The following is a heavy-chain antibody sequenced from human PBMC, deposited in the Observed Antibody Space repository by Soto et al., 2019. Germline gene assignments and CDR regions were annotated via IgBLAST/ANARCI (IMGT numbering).Heavy chain of an antibody. CDR1: GFTFSRYG. CDR2: IWYDGSNK. V-gene: IGHV3-33*01. CDR3: ARFIYGSFDY. D-gene: IGHD3-10*01. Sequence: QVQLVESGGGVVQPGRSLRLSCAASGFTFSRYGMHWVRQAPGKGLEWVAVIWYDGSNKYYAESVKGRFTLSRDNSKNALYLQMNSLSAEDTAVSYCARFIYGSFDYWGQGTLVTVSS. J-gene: IGHJ4*02.